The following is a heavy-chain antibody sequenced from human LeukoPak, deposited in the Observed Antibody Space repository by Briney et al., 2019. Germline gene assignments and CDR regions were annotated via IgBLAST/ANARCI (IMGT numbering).Heavy chain of an antibody. CDR3: ARRGSYSLAF. D-gene: IGHD2-15*01. J-gene: IGHJ4*02. CDR2: IFYIGSA. CDR1: GVSIGSGGY. Sequence: NPSETLSLTCAVSGVSIGSGGYWSWVRQPPGKGLEWIGQIFYIGSAHYNPSFESRVIMSIDNSRNQLSLRFNSVTAADTAVYYCARRGSYSLAFWGQGALVTVSS. V-gene: IGHV4-4*02.